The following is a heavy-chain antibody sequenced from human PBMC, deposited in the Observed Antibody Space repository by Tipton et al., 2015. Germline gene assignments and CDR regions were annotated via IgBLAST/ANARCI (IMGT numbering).Heavy chain of an antibody. CDR3: AREVWYYDSSGYDY. CDR2: TYYSGRT. CDR1: GGSVTSDY. D-gene: IGHD3-22*01. V-gene: IGHV4-59*02. Sequence: TLSLTCNVSGGSVTSDYWSWIRQPPGKGLEWIGYTYYSGRTNYNPSLKGRVSISVDTSKKQFSLKLTSVTAADTAVYYCAREVWYYDSSGYDYWGQGTLVTVSS. J-gene: IGHJ4*02.